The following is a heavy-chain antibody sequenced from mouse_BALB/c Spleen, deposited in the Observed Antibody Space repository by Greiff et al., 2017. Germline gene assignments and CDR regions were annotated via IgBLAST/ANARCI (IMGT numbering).Heavy chain of an antibody. V-gene: IGHV5-6-5*01. J-gene: IGHJ4*01. CDR3: AREGHYYGPAMDY. Sequence: EVKLVESGGGLVKPGGSLKLSCAASGFTFSSYAMSWVRQTPEKRLEWVASISSGGSTYYPDSVKGRFTISRDNARNILYLQMSSLRSEDTAMYYCAREGHYYGPAMDYWGQGTSVTVSS. CDR2: ISSGGST. CDR1: GFTFSSYA. D-gene: IGHD1-2*01.